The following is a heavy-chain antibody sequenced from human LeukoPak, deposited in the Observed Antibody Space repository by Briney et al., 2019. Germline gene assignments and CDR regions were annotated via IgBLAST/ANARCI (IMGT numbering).Heavy chain of an antibody. D-gene: IGHD5-18*01. J-gene: IGHJ4*02. Sequence: GGSLRLSCAVSGLTFSRYATSWVRQAPGKGLEWVSAISESGTGTYYADSVKGRFTISRDNSKNTLSLHMNSLRAEDTAVYYCAKDIAQGYTFGSIEQDYWGQGTLVTVSS. CDR3: AKDIAQGYTFGSIEQDY. CDR1: GLTFSRYA. V-gene: IGHV3-23*01. CDR2: ISESGTGT.